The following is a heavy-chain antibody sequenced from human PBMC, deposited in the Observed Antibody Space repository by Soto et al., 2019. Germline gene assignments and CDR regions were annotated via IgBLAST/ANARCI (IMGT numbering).Heavy chain of an antibody. CDR3: ARIHPRARGIAVVYYFDY. J-gene: IGHJ4*02. D-gene: IGHD2-21*01. Sequence: PSETLSLTCTVSGGSISSGGYYWSWIRQHPGKGLEWIGYIYYSGSTYYNPSLKSRVTISVDTSKNQFSLKLSSVTAADTAVYYCARIHPRARGIAVVYYFDYWGQGTLVTVSS. CDR2: IYYSGST. V-gene: IGHV4-31*03. CDR1: GGSISSGGYY.